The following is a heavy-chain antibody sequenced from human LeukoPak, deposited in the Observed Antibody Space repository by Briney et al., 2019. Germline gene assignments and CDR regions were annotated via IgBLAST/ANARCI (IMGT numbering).Heavy chain of an antibody. CDR2: IIPIFGTT. Sequence: ASVKVSCKASGGTFSSYAINWVRQAPGQGLEWMGGIIPIFGTTHYARKFQGGVTITADDSTSTAYMELSSLRSEDTAVYYCARDKENYSWFDPWGQGTLVTVSS. V-gene: IGHV1-69*13. J-gene: IGHJ5*02. CDR3: ARDKENYSWFDP. CDR1: GGTFSSYA.